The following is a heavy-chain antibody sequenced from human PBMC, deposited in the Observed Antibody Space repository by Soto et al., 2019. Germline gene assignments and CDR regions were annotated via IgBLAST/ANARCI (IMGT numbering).Heavy chain of an antibody. CDR2: IYYSGST. Sequence: PSETLSLTCTVSGGSISSYYWSWIRQPPGKGLEWIGYIYYSGSTNYNPSLKSRVTISVDTSKNQFSLKLSSVTAADTAVYYCARRYVANFDYWGQGTLVTVSS. D-gene: IGHD3-16*01. CDR1: GGSISSYY. V-gene: IGHV4-59*08. CDR3: ARRYVANFDY. J-gene: IGHJ4*02.